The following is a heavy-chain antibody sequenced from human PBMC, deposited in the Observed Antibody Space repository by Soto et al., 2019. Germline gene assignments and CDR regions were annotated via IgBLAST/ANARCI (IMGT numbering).Heavy chain of an antibody. CDR1: GYTFTLYA. CDR3: ARQEWELGRGGFQH. CDR2: INPGNGHT. V-gene: IGHV1-3*05. D-gene: IGHD1-26*01. Sequence: QVQVAQSGAEEKNPGASVTVSCKASGYTFTLYAIHWVRQAPGQRLEWMGWINPGNGHTKYSQRFQGRITITRDTSESKVHMELNTLTSEDTAVYYCARQEWELGRGGFQHCGQGTLVTVSS. J-gene: IGHJ1*01.